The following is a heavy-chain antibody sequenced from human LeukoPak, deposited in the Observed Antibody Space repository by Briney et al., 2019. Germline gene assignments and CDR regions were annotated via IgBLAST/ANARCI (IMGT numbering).Heavy chain of an antibody. J-gene: IGHJ4*02. Sequence: GSLRLSCAASGFTFSSYAMHWVRQAPGKGLEWVAVKSYDESNKYYADSVKGRLTISRDNSKNTLYLQMHSLRAEDTALYYCARETGSSVGSTDFDYWGQGTLVTVSS. CDR1: GFTFSSYA. CDR2: KSYDESNK. V-gene: IGHV3-30-3*01. CDR3: ARETGSSVGSTDFDY. D-gene: IGHD6-6*01.